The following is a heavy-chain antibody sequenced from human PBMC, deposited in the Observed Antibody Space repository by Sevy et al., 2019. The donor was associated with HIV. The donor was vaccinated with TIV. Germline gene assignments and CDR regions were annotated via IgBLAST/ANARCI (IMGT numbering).Heavy chain of an antibody. D-gene: IGHD3-3*01. CDR2: IRYDGSNK. CDR1: GFTLSSYG. CDR3: ARDRLGITISAEWGGGMDV. Sequence: GGSLRLSCAASGFTLSSYGMHWVRQAPGKGLEWVAVIRYDGSNKYYADAVKGRVTISRDNSKNTLNLQMNSLRAEDTAVYYCARDRLGITISAEWGGGMDVWGQGTTVTVSS. J-gene: IGHJ6*02. V-gene: IGHV3-33*01.